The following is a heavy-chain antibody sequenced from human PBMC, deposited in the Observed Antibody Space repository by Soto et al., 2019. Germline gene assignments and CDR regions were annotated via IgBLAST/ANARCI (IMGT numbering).Heavy chain of an antibody. Sequence: QVQLVQSGAEVKKPGSSVKVSCKASGGTFSRFSFNWVRQAPGQGLEWMGGIMPMFGTEKYAQKFQDKVTLTADESTSTAYMELSRRTSEDTAVYYCAIDLRYRVDAFDIWGKGTLVSVYS. CDR3: AIDLRYRVDAFDI. CDR1: GGTFSRFS. CDR2: IMPMFGTE. J-gene: IGHJ3*02. D-gene: IGHD3-9*01. V-gene: IGHV1-69*12.